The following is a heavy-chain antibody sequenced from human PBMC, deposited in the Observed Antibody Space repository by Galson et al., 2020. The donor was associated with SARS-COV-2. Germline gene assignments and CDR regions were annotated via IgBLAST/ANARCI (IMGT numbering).Heavy chain of an antibody. CDR1: GGPFSGYF. V-gene: IGHV4-34*01. Sequence: SETLSLTCGVSGGPFSGYFWNWIRQAPGKGLEWIGEISYSGRTNHHTSLKSRVAMSIDTSKNEWSLKLTSVTAADTAVYYCARVASAAGISGGFDYWGQGILVTVSS. D-gene: IGHD6-13*01. CDR2: ISYSGRT. J-gene: IGHJ4*02. CDR3: ARVASAAGISGGFDY.